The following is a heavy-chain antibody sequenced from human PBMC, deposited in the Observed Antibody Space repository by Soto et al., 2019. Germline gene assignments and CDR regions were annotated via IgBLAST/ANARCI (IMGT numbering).Heavy chain of an antibody. J-gene: IGHJ6*02. CDR3: ARRVQVWLPDYYGMDV. CDR2: ISTLNGNT. V-gene: IGHV1-18*01. CDR1: GYDYVTYA. D-gene: IGHD5-18*01. Sequence: QAQLVQSGAEVKKPGASVNVSCKASGYDYVTYAITWVRQRPGQGLEWMGWISTLNGNTNYAQNFQGRVTMTTDTSTRIVHLELRSLRSDDTAGYYCARRVQVWLPDYYGMDVWGQGTMVTVSS.